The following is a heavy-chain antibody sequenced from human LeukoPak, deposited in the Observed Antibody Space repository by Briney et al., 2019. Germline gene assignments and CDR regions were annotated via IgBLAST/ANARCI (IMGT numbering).Heavy chain of an antibody. Sequence: ASVKVSCKSSGYTFTGYYMHWVRQAPGQGLEGMGRINPNSGGTNYAQKFQGRVTMTRDTSIRTAYMELSRLRSDDTAVYYCAGAEIYYDSSGYYFYWGQGTLVTVSP. V-gene: IGHV1-2*06. D-gene: IGHD3-22*01. CDR2: INPNSGGT. J-gene: IGHJ4*02. CDR3: AGAEIYYDSSGYYFY. CDR1: GYTFTGYY.